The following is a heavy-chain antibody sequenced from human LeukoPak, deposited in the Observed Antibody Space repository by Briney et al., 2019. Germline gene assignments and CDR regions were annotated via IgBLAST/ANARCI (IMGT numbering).Heavy chain of an antibody. CDR2: IYYSGST. Sequence: PSETLSLTCTVSGGSISSSSYYWGWIRQPPGKGLEWIGSIYYSGSTYYNPSLKSRVTISVDTSKNQFSLKLSSVTAADTAVYYCARNIVVVVAAIFYFDYWGQGTLVTVSS. CDR1: GGSISSSSYY. CDR3: ARNIVVVVAAIFYFDY. J-gene: IGHJ4*02. D-gene: IGHD2-15*01. V-gene: IGHV4-39*07.